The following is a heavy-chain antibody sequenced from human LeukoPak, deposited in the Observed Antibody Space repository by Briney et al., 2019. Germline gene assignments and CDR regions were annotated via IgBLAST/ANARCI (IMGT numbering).Heavy chain of an antibody. V-gene: IGHV3-30*02. CDR2: IQYDGSDE. CDR1: GFSVSRYG. CDR3: ARVGRDGWLLDY. J-gene: IGHJ4*02. D-gene: IGHD3-10*01. Sequence: PGGSLRLSCAASGFSVSRYGMHWFRQAPGKGLAWVAFIQYDGSDENYADSVKGRFTISRDNSKNILYLQMNSLRVEDMALYYWARVGRDGWLLDYWGQGTLVTVSA.